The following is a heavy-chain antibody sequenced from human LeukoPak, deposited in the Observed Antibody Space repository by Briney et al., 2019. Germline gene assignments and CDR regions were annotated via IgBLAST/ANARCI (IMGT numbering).Heavy chain of an antibody. D-gene: IGHD3-10*01. J-gene: IGHJ3*01. CDR2: IIPIDGTA. V-gene: IGHV1-69*01. CDR3: ARDPGSPVRAFDV. Sequence: SVKVSCKASRDTFTRCAFSWVRQAPGQGLEWMGGIIPIDGTANFGQKFQGRVTITADESTSTAYMELSSLRSEDTAVYYCARDPGSPVRAFDVWGQGTMVTVSS. CDR1: RDTFTRCA.